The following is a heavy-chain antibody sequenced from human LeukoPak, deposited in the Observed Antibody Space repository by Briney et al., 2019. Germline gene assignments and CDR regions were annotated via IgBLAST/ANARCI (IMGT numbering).Heavy chain of an antibody. CDR2: INHSGST. D-gene: IGHD4-4*01. CDR1: GGSFSGYY. J-gene: IGHJ4*02. V-gene: IGHV4-34*01. CDR3: ARVTPAVGPYY. Sequence: SETLSLTCAVYGGSFSGYYWSWIRQPPGKGLEWIGEINHSGSTNYNPSLKSRVTISIDTSMNQFSLKLSSVTGADTAVYYCARVTPAVGPYYWGQGTLVAVSS.